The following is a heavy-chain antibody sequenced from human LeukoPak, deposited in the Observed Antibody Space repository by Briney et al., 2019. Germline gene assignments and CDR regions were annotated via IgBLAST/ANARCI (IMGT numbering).Heavy chain of an antibody. CDR2: INHSGST. CDR3: ARGPDYGDYSRD. D-gene: IGHD4-17*01. J-gene: IGHJ4*02. Sequence: SETLSLTCAVYGGSFSGYYWSWIRQPPGKGLEWIGKINHSGSTNYNPSLKSRVTISVDTSKNQFSLKLSSVTAADTAVYYCARGPDYGDYSRDWGQGTLVTVSS. V-gene: IGHV4-34*01. CDR1: GGSFSGYY.